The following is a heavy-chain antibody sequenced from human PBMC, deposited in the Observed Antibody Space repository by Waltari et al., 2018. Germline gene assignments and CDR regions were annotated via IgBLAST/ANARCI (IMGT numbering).Heavy chain of an antibody. V-gene: IGHV3-74*01. J-gene: IGHJ3*02. Sequence: EGQLVESGGGLVQPGGSLKLSCAASGFTFSSFWMHWVRQVPGQGLVWVSRSNSDGSDTSYADSVRCRFTVSRDNAKNMAYLQMNSLRAEDTAIYYCTRDSPSWIWGQGTMVSVSS. CDR1: GFTFSSFW. CDR2: SNSDGSDT. CDR3: TRDSPSWI.